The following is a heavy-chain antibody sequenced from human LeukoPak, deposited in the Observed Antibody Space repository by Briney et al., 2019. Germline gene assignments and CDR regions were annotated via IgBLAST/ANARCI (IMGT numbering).Heavy chain of an antibody. Sequence: GGSLRLSCAASGFTFDDYAMHWVRQAPGKGLEWVSGISWNSGSIGYADSVKGRFTISRDNAKNSLYLQMNSLRAEDTALYYCAKDRGTVTTKSFDYWGQGTLVTVSS. V-gene: IGHV3-9*01. D-gene: IGHD4-17*01. CDR1: GFTFDDYA. J-gene: IGHJ4*02. CDR3: AKDRGTVTTKSFDY. CDR2: ISWNSGSI.